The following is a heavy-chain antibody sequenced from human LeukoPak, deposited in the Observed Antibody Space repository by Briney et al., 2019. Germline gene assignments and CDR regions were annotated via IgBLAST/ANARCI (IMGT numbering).Heavy chain of an antibody. V-gene: IGHV4-34*01. D-gene: IGHD6-19*01. Sequence: SETLSLTCAVCGGSFSGYYWSWIRQPPGRGLEWFGEINHHRSTHSNPSLKSRVTISVHTSKKQFSLKLSSVAAADTAVYYCATYSTGFDIWGQGTVVSVSS. J-gene: IGHJ3*02. CDR1: GGSFSGYY. CDR2: INHHRST. CDR3: ATYSTGFDI.